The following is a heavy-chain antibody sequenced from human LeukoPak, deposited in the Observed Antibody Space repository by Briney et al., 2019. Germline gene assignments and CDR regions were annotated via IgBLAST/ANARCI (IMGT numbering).Heavy chain of an antibody. J-gene: IGHJ5*02. Sequence: GGTLRLSCAASGFTFSSYGMSWVRQAPGRGLEWVSGINWDGGSTGYADSVKGRFTISRDNAKNSLYLQMNSLRAEDTAFYYCARRGYDNWFDPWGQGTLVTVSS. D-gene: IGHD1-1*01. CDR2: INWDGGST. CDR1: GFTFSSYG. V-gene: IGHV3-20*04. CDR3: ARRGYDNWFDP.